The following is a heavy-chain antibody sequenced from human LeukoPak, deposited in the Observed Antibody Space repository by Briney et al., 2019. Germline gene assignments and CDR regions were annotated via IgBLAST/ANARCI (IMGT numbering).Heavy chain of an antibody. CDR1: GGSISGYY. CDR3: ASGANYYDSSGYSATFDF. CDR2: INHSGST. V-gene: IGHV4-34*01. J-gene: IGHJ4*02. Sequence: SKTLSLTCTVSGGSISGYYWSWIRQPPGKGLEWIGEINHSGSTNYNPSLKSRVTISVDTSKNQFSLKLNSVTAADTAVYYCASGANYYDSSGYSATFDFWGQGTLVTVSS. D-gene: IGHD3-22*01.